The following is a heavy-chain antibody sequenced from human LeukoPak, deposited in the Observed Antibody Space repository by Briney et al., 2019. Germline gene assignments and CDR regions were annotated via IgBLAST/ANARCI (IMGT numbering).Heavy chain of an antibody. CDR2: IIPIFGTA. D-gene: IGHD4-17*01. CDR3: ARSDYGDYGALGY. J-gene: IGHJ4*02. Sequence: EASVKVSCKASGGTFSSYAISWVRQAPGQGLEWMGGIIPIFGTANYAQKFQGRVTITTDESTSTAYMELSSLRSEDTAVYYCARSDYGDYGALGYWGQGTLATVSS. CDR1: GGTFSSYA. V-gene: IGHV1-69*05.